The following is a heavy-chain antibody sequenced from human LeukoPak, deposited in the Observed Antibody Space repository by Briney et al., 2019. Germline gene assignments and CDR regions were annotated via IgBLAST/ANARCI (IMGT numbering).Heavy chain of an antibody. Sequence: KTSETLSLTCTVSGGSISSSSYYWGWIRQPPGKGLEWIGSIYYSGSTYYNPSLKSRVTISVDTSKNQFSLKLSSVTAADTAVYYCARGPYYYDSSGCFDYWGQGTLVSVSS. CDR3: ARGPYYYDSSGCFDY. CDR2: IYYSGST. J-gene: IGHJ4*02. V-gene: IGHV4-39*07. CDR1: GGSISSSSYY. D-gene: IGHD3-22*01.